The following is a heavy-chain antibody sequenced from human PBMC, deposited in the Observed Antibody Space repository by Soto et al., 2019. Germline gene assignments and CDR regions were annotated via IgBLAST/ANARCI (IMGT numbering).Heavy chain of an antibody. CDR1: GFTFNND. J-gene: IGHJ4*02. CDR3: ARETTTYLNAFDY. CDR2: TSYDGGKN. Sequence: QVQLVESGGGVVQPGRSLRISCSASGFTFNNDMHWVRQAPGKGLEWVAVTSYDGGKNYYADSVKGRFTISRDNSKNTLYLQMDSLRADDTAIYYCARETTTYLNAFDYWGQGTLVTVSS. D-gene: IGHD1-1*01. V-gene: IGHV3-30-3*01.